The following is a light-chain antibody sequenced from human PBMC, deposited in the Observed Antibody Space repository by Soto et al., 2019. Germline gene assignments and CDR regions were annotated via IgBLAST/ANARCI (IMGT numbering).Light chain of an antibody. J-gene: IGLJ2*01. CDR1: RSDVGGYNY. Sequence: QSVLTQPASVSGSPGQSITISCIGSRSDVGGYNYVSWYQHHPGRVPKPMIFEFSDRPSGVSSRFSGSKSGNTAYLTISGLQAEDEADYYCSSFSSTSTIVFGGGTKLTVL. CDR3: SSFSSTSTIV. CDR2: EFS. V-gene: IGLV2-14*01.